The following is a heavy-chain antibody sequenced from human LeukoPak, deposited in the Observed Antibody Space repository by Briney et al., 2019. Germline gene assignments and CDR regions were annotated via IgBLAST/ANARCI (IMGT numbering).Heavy chain of an antibody. CDR1: GYTFTSYS. J-gene: IGHJ4*02. D-gene: IGHD1-7*01. CDR2: INTNTARA. V-gene: IGHV7-4-1*02. Sequence: ASVKVSCKASGYTFTSYSIDWVRQAPGQGLEWMGYINTNTARATYAQDFTGRFVFSLDISVSTAYLHISGLQADDTAVYYCARRYNWNYMHSFDSWGQGTHVTVSS. CDR3: ARRYNWNYMHSFDS.